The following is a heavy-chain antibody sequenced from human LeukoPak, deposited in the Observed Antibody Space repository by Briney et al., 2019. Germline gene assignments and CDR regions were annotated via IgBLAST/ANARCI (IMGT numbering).Heavy chain of an antibody. Sequence: GGSLRLSCAASGFTFSSYGMHWVRQAPGKGLEWVAFIRYDGSNKYYADSVKGRFTISRDNSKNTLYLQMNSLRAGDTAVYYCAKIRSNLGYCSSTSCRGDAFDIWGQGTMVTVSS. J-gene: IGHJ3*02. V-gene: IGHV3-30*02. D-gene: IGHD2-2*01. CDR2: IRYDGSNK. CDR3: AKIRSNLGYCSSTSCRGDAFDI. CDR1: GFTFSSYG.